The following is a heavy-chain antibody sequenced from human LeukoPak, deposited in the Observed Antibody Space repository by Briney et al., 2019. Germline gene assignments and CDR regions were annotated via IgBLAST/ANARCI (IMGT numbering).Heavy chain of an antibody. Sequence: GGSLRLSCAASGFALSTSGMHWVRQAPAKGLEWVALISHDGRNQSSADSVKGRVTISRDNSKNTLYLQMNSLTVEDTAVYYGAKNLGGGSGSYYLDFWGQGTLVTVSS. CDR1: GFALSTSG. D-gene: IGHD3-10*01. CDR3: AKNLGGGSGSYYLDF. J-gene: IGHJ4*02. CDR2: ISHDGRNQ. V-gene: IGHV3-30*18.